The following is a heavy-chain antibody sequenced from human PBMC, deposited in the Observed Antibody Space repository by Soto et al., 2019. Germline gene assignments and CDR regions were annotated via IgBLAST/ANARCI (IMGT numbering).Heavy chain of an antibody. V-gene: IGHV1-69*04. CDR2: IIPILGIA. J-gene: IGHJ4*02. Sequence: SVKVSCKASGGTFSSYTISWVRQAPGQGLEWMGRIIPILGIANYAQKFQGRVTITADKSTSTAYMELSSLRSEDTAVYYCARESGGLGDYVWGSYRSAADYWGQGTLVTVSS. CDR1: GGTFSSYT. CDR3: ARESGGLGDYVWGSYRSAADY. D-gene: IGHD3-16*02.